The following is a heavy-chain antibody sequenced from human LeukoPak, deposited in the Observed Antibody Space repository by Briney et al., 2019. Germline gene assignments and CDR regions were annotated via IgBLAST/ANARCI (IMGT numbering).Heavy chain of an antibody. CDR2: INPNSGGT. V-gene: IGHV1-2*06. D-gene: IGHD4-17*01. J-gene: IGHJ4*02. CDR1: GYTFTGYH. Sequence: ASVKVSCKASGYTFTGYHMHWVRQAPGQGLEWMGRINPNSGGTNYAQKFQGRVTMTRDTSISTAYMELSRLRSDDTPVYYCARVSDTVTTDYWGQGTLVTVSS. CDR3: ARVSDTVTTDY.